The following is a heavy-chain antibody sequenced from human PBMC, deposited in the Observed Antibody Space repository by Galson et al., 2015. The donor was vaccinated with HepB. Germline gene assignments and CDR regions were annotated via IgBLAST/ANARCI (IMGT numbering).Heavy chain of an antibody. CDR2: IWFDGSQK. Sequence: SLRLSCAASGFNFNRYGMHWVRQAPGKGLEWMAVIWFDGSQKYYSDSVKGRFIISRDTSKNTVYLQMNSLRAEDTALYYCAKEVAYYGGFSRYFDSWGQGTLVTVSS. CDR3: AKEVAYYGGFSRYFDS. V-gene: IGHV3-33*06. D-gene: IGHD4-23*01. CDR1: GFNFNRYG. J-gene: IGHJ4*02.